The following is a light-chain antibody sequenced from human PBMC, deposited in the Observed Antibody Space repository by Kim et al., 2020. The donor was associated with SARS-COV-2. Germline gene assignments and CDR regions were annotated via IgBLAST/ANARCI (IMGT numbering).Light chain of an antibody. Sequence: VTISCSGRSSNIGSNTVNGYQQLPGTAPKLLIYSNNQRPSGVPDRFSGSKSGTSASLAISGLQSEDEADYYCAAWDDSLNGPHVVFGGGTQLTVL. J-gene: IGLJ2*01. CDR2: SNN. V-gene: IGLV1-44*01. CDR1: SSNIGSNT. CDR3: AAWDDSLNGPHVV.